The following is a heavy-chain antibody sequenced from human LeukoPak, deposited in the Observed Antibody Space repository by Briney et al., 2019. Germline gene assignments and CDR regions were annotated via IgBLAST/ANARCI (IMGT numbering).Heavy chain of an antibody. D-gene: IGHD5/OR15-5a*01. CDR1: GGSISSSSFY. J-gene: IGHJ4*02. Sequence: SETLSLTCTVSGGSISSSSFYWGWIRQPPGKGLEWLGNIYYSGSTYYNPSLKSRVTISVDTSKNQFSLRLSSVTAADTAVYYCARWVSTPRGYFDYWGQGTLVTVSS. CDR3: ARWVSTPRGYFDY. CDR2: IYYSGST. V-gene: IGHV4-39*01.